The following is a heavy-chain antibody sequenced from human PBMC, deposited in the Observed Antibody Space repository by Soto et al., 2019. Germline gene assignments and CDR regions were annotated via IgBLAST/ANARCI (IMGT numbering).Heavy chain of an antibody. D-gene: IGHD3-3*02. CDR3: ARPLQLAVSGFDP. J-gene: IGHJ5*02. Sequence: XGTLWLSCAVSGDSISTSSYYWAWIRQPPGKGLEWIGSIHYRANSYCSPSLKSRITISVDTSKNQNSLRLSSVTAADTAVYYCARPLQLAVSGFDPCGQRTLVTVSS. CDR1: GDSISTSSYY. V-gene: IGHV4-39*01. CDR2: IHYRANS.